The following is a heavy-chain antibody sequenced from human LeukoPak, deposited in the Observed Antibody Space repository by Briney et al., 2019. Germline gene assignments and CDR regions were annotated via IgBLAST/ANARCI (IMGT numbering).Heavy chain of an antibody. Sequence: ASVKVSCKASGYTFTSYGINWVRQAPGQGLEWMAWISAYTNYTNYAQKFQDRVTMTTDTSTSTAYMELRSPRSDDTAVYYCARDPTPTMYGDNNWFDPWGQGTLVIVSS. V-gene: IGHV1-18*04. CDR2: ISAYTNYT. J-gene: IGHJ5*02. CDR3: ARDPTPTMYGDNNWFDP. D-gene: IGHD2-21*02. CDR1: GYTFTSYG.